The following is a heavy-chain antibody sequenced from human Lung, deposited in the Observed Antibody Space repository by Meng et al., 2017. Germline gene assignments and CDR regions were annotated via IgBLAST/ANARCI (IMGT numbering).Heavy chain of an antibody. CDR3: VRRIEYSSSSGY. CDR1: GFTFSSYA. D-gene: IGHD6-6*01. CDR2: ISGSGGST. V-gene: IGHV3-23*01. J-gene: IGHJ4*02. Sequence: EVQLLESGGGLVQPGGSPRLSCLAPGFTFSSYAMTWVRQAPGKGLEWVSSISGSGGSTYYADSVRGRFTISRDNSKNTVYLQMNSLRAEDTAIYYCVRRIEYSSSSGYWGQGTLVTVSS.